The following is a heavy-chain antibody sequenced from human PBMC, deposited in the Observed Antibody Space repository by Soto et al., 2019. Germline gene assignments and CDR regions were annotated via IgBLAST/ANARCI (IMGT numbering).Heavy chain of an antibody. Sequence: GGSLRLSCAASGFTFSASARHWVRQASGKGLEWVGHIKNKANSYVTTYGASVKGRFTIPRDDSQNTAYLQMNSLRTEDTAVYYCARRGGLLAEAFDIWGQGKKVTVSS. CDR2: IKNKANSYVT. D-gene: IGHD2-15*01. CDR1: GFTFSASA. V-gene: IGHV3-73*01. J-gene: IGHJ3*02. CDR3: ARRGGLLAEAFDI.